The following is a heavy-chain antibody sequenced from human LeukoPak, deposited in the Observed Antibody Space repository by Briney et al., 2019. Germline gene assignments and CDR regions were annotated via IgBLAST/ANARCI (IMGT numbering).Heavy chain of an antibody. CDR1: GFTFSSYG. V-gene: IGHV3-30*18. D-gene: IGHD3-9*01. CDR3: AKDDWEGDY. J-gene: IGHJ4*02. CDR2: ISYDGSNK. Sequence: GESLRLSCAASGFTFSSYGMHWVRQAPGKGLEWVAVISYDGSNKYYADSVKGRFTISRDNSKNTLYLQMNSLRAEDTAVYYCAKDDWEGDYWGQGTLVTVSS.